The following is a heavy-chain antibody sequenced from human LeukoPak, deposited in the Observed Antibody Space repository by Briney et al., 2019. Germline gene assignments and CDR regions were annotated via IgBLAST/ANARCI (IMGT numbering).Heavy chain of an antibody. CDR1: GFTFGDYA. D-gene: IGHD3-22*01. Sequence: PGRSLRLSCTASGFTFGDYAMSWVRQAPGKGLEWVGFTRSKAYGGTTEYAASVKGRFTISRDDSKSIAYLQMNSLKTEDTAVYYCTRDDSSGYYLIIQHWGQGTLVTVSS. V-gene: IGHV3-49*04. CDR3: TRDDSSGYYLIIQH. CDR2: TRSKAYGGTT. J-gene: IGHJ1*01.